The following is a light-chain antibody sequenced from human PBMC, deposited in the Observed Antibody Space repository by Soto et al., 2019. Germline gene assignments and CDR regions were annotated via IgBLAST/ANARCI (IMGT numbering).Light chain of an antibody. Sequence: QSALTQPRSVSGSPGQSVTISCTGTSSDVGGYDYVSWYQHHPGKAPKLMIYDVDKRPSGVPGRFSGSKSGNTASLTISGLQAEDEADYYCQAWDSSTVVFGGGTKLTVL. J-gene: IGLJ2*01. V-gene: IGLV2-11*01. CDR1: SSDVGGYDY. CDR3: QAWDSSTVV. CDR2: DVD.